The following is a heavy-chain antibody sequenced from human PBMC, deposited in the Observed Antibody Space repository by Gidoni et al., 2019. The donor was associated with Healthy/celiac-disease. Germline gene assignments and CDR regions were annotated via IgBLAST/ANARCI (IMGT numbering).Heavy chain of an antibody. J-gene: IGHJ6*02. CDR2: IKSKTDGGTT. V-gene: IGHV3-15*01. CDR1: GFTFSNAW. Sequence: GGGLVKPGGSLRLSCAASGFTFSNAWMSWVRQAPGKGLEWVGRIKSKTDGGTTDYAAPVKGRFTISRDDSKNTLYLQMNSLKTEDTAVYYCTTDLSMVRGAPWDLRGAYYYYYGMDVWGQGTTVTVSS. D-gene: IGHD3-10*01. CDR3: TTDLSMVRGAPWDLRGAYYYYYGMDV.